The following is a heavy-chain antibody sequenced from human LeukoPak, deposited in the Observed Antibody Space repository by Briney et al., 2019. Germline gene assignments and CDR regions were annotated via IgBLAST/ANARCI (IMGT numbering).Heavy chain of an antibody. CDR3: ARRVGPYIDSWIDAFDI. V-gene: IGHV5-51*01. D-gene: IGHD1-1*01. CDR2: IQPTDSDT. CDR1: GYKFASNW. Sequence: GESLKISCKGSGYKFASNWVGWVRQRPGKGLEWMGIIQPTDSDTRYSPSFQGQVTMSVDKSISTAYLQWGSLKASDTAVYYCARRVGPYIDSWIDAFDIWGQGTWVTVSS. J-gene: IGHJ3*02.